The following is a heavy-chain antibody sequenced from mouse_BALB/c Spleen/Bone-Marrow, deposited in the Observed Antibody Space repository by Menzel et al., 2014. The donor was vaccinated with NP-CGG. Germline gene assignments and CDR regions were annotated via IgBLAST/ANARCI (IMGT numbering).Heavy chain of an antibody. D-gene: IGHD1-1*01. Sequence: VQLQQSRAELVKPGASVKLSCTASGFNIKDTYMHWVKQRPEQGLEWIGRIDPANGNTKYDPKFQGKATITADTSSNTAYLQLSSPTSEDTAVYYCARYYYGSSYFDYWGQGTTLTVSS. CDR3: ARYYYGSSYFDY. CDR1: GFNIKDTY. CDR2: IDPANGNT. V-gene: IGHV14-3*02. J-gene: IGHJ2*01.